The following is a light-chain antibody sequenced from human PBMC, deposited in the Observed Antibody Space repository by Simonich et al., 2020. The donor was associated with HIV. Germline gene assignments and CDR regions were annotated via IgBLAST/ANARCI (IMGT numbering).Light chain of an antibody. CDR3: YSATDNNRV. J-gene: IGLJ3*02. V-gene: IGLV3-27*01. Sequence: SYELTQPSSVSVSSGQTARITCSGNILAKKYARWFQQKPGQAPVLVIYKDNERPSGIPERVSGSSSGTTVTLTISGAQVEDEADYYCYSATDNNRVFGGGTKLTVL. CDR1: ILAKKY. CDR2: KDN.